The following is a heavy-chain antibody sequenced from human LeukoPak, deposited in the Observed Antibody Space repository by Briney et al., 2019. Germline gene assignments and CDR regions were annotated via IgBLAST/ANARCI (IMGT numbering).Heavy chain of an antibody. CDR1: GFTFTNAW. Sequence: PGGSLRLSCAGSGFTFTNAWMSWVRQAPGKGLEWVSAISGNGGGTYYADSVKGRLTISRDNSKNTLYLQMSSLRAEDTAVYYCAKAFSAYENWPPNWFDPWGQGTLVTVSS. J-gene: IGHJ5*02. CDR3: AKAFSAYENWPPNWFDP. D-gene: IGHD5-12*01. V-gene: IGHV3-23*01. CDR2: ISGNGGGT.